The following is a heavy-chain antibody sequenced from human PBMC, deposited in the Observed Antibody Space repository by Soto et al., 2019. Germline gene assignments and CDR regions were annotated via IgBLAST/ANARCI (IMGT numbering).Heavy chain of an antibody. D-gene: IGHD6-13*01. V-gene: IGHV4-39*01. Sequence: ETLSLTCTVSGGSISGTSYYWGWIRQPPGKGLEWIGSIYYSGSTYYNPSLKSRVTISVDTSKNQFSLKLSSVTAADTAVYYCARHQAAAYYYGMDVWGQGTTVTVSS. CDR1: GGSISGTSYY. J-gene: IGHJ6*02. CDR3: ARHQAAAYYYGMDV. CDR2: IYYSGST.